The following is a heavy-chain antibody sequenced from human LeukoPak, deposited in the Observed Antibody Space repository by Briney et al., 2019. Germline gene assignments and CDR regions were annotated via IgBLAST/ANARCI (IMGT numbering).Heavy chain of an antibody. CDR3: ARTRYFDWYYFDY. D-gene: IGHD3-9*01. CDR2: IYYSGST. V-gene: IGHV4-59*01. J-gene: IGHJ4*02. Sequence: PSETLSLTCTVSGGSISSYYWSWIRQPPGKGLEWIGYIYYSGSTNYNPSLKSRVTISVDTSKNQFSLKLSSVTAADTAVYYCARTRYFDWYYFDYWGQGTPDTVSS. CDR1: GGSISSYY.